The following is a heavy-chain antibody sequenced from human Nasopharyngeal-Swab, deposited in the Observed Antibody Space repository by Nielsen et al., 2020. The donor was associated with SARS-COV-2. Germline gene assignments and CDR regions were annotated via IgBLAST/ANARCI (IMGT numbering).Heavy chain of an antibody. CDR2: IYPGNSDT. Sequence: GESLKLSCMASGYSFVNHWIGWVRQMPGKGLEWMGIIYPGNSDTRYSPAFHGRVTISADKSINTAYLQWTSLRASDTAVYYCARRAARDGYNYEVDPWGQGTLVTVSS. CDR3: ARRAARDGYNYEVDP. V-gene: IGHV5-51*01. J-gene: IGHJ5*02. CDR1: GYSFVNHW. D-gene: IGHD5-24*01.